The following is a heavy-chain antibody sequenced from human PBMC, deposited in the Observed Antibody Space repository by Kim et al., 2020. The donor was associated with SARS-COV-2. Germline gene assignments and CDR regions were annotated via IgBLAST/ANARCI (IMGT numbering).Heavy chain of an antibody. CDR2: ISAYNGNT. D-gene: IGHD2-2*01. Sequence: ASVKVSCKASGYTFTSYGISWVRQAPGQGLEWMGWISAYNGNTNYAQKLQGRVTMTTDTSTSTAYMELRSLRSDDTAVYYCARIWLERGYCSSTSCYYGMDVWGQGTTVTVSS. V-gene: IGHV1-18*01. CDR3: ARIWLERGYCSSTSCYYGMDV. J-gene: IGHJ6*02. CDR1: GYTFTSYG.